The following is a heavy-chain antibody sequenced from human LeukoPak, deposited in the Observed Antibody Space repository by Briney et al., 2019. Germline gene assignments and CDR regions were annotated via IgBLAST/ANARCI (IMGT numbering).Heavy chain of an antibody. CDR2: IWYDGSNK. V-gene: IGHV3-33*01. J-gene: IGHJ4*02. Sequence: PGRSLRLSCAASGFTFSSYGMHWVREAPGKGLEGVAVIWYDGSNKYYADSVKGRFTISRDNSKNTLYLQMNSLRAEDTAVYYCARDLRYCSSTSCYAALGYWGQGTLVTVSS. D-gene: IGHD2-2*01. CDR3: ARDLRYCSSTSCYAALGY. CDR1: GFTFSSYG.